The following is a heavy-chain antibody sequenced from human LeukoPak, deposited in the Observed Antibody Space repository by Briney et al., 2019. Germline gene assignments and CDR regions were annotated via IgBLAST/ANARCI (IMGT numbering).Heavy chain of an antibody. CDR1: GFTFDDYA. D-gene: IGHD2-15*01. V-gene: IGHV3-9*01. CDR3: AEDALYCSGGSCYPQLYYFDY. J-gene: IGHJ4*02. Sequence: GGSLRLSCAASGFTFDDYAMHWVRQAPGKGLEWVSGISWNSGSIGYADSVKGRFTISRDNAKNSLYLQMNSLRAEDTALYYCAEDALYCSGGSCYPQLYYFDYWGQGTLVTVSS. CDR2: ISWNSGSI.